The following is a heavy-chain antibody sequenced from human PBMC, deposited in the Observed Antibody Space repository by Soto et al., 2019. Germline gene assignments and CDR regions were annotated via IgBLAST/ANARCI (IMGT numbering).Heavy chain of an antibody. J-gene: IGHJ4*02. V-gene: IGHV1-2*04. CDR2: INPNSGGT. D-gene: IGHD1-1*01. CDR3: ARGSHNWNVIDY. CDR1: GYTFTGYY. Sequence: ASVKVSCKASGYTFTGYYMHWVRQAPGQGLEWMEWINPNSGGTNYAQKFQGWVTMTRDTSISTAYMELSRLRSDDTAVYYCARGSHNWNVIDYWGQGTLVTVSS.